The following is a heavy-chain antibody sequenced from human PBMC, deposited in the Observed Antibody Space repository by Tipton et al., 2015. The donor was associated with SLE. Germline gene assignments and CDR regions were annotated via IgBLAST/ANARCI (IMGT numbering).Heavy chain of an antibody. J-gene: IGHJ4*02. D-gene: IGHD3-10*01. CDR2: INWNGGST. V-gene: IGHV3-20*04. CDR3: ARSSTGAQGIGGGFEY. CDR1: GFTFDDYG. Sequence: GSLRLSCAASGFTFDDYGMNWVRQAPGKGLEWVSGINWNGGSTGYADSVKGRFTISRDNAKNSLYLQMNSLRAEDTALYYCARSSTGAQGIGGGFEYWGQGTLVTVSS.